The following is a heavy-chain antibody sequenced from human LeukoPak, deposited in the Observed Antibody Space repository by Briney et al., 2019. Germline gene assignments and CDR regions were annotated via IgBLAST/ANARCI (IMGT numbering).Heavy chain of an antibody. CDR2: IYSGGST. J-gene: IGHJ4*02. V-gene: IGHV3-66*02. Sequence: GGSLRLSCVVSGFNFRNYWMSWVRQAPGKGLEWVSVIYSGGSTYYADSVKGRFTISRDNSKNTLYLQMNSLRAEDTAVYYCARVGSPGLFDHWGQGTLVTVSS. D-gene: IGHD1-26*01. CDR3: ARVGSPGLFDH. CDR1: GFNFRNYW.